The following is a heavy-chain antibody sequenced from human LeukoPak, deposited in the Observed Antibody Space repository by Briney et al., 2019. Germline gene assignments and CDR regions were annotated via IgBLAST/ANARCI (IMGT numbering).Heavy chain of an antibody. D-gene: IGHD5-18*01. Sequence: ASVKISCKPSGYTFTSHYMHWVRQAPGQGLEWMGVIHPSGSSTNYAQKFQGRVTMTKDTSTSTVYIELNSLRSEDTAVYYCARMDMDIAMVTNYLDHWGQGTLVTVSS. CDR2: IHPSGSST. J-gene: IGHJ4*02. CDR1: GYTFTSHY. CDR3: ARMDMDIAMVTNYLDH. V-gene: IGHV1-46*01.